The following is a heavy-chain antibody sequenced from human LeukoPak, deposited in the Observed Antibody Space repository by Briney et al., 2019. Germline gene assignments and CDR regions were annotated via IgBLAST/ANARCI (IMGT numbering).Heavy chain of an antibody. V-gene: IGHV3-74*01. CDR1: GFTFSSYW. J-gene: IGHJ4*02. CDR3: VQSSPTIDY. Sequence: GGSLRLSCVASGFTFSSYWMHWFRQAPGKGLVWVSRINSDGSSTTYADSVKGRFTISRDNAKNTLWLQMNSLRAEDTAVYYCVQSSPTIDYWGQGTLVTVSS. CDR2: INSDGSST. D-gene: IGHD5-12*01.